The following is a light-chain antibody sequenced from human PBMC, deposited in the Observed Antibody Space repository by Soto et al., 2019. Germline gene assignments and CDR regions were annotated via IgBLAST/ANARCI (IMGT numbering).Light chain of an antibody. Sequence: IVLTQSPATLSLSPGERATLSCRASQSVSKYLAWYQQKPGQAPRLLIYNASNRATGIPVRFSGSGSGTDFTLTISTLEAEDSAVYYCQQRHNWPRTFGQGTRVEI. CDR1: QSVSKY. CDR3: QQRHNWPRT. V-gene: IGKV3-11*01. CDR2: NAS. J-gene: IGKJ1*01.